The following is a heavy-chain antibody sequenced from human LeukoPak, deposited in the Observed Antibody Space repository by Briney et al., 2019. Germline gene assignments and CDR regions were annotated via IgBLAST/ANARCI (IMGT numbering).Heavy chain of an antibody. J-gene: IGHJ6*03. Sequence: ASVKVSCKASGYTFTSNYMYWVRQAPGQGLEWMGIINPSGGSTSYAQKFQGRVTMTRDTSTSTVYMELSSLRFEDTAVYYCASRYYYGSGRFSFEYYYMDVWGKGTTVTISS. CDR2: INPSGGST. V-gene: IGHV1-46*01. D-gene: IGHD3-10*01. CDR1: GYTFTSNY. CDR3: ASRYYYGSGRFSFEYYYMDV.